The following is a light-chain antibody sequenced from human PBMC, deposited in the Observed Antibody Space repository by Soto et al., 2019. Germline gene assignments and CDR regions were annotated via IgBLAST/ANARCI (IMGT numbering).Light chain of an antibody. V-gene: IGKV1-5*03. Sequence: DIQMTQSPSTLSAPVGDRVTITCRASQSITPWLAWYQQKPGKVPKLLIYQASSLESGVPLRFSGSASGTEFTLTINSLQPDDFATYYRQHYNRYSATFGQGPKLDIK. CDR2: QAS. J-gene: IGKJ1*01. CDR1: QSITPW. CDR3: QHYNRYSAT.